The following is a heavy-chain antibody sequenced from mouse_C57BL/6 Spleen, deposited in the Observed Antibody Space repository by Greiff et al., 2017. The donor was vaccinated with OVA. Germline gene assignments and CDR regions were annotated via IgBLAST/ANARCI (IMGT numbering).Heavy chain of an antibody. D-gene: IGHD1-1*01. V-gene: IGHV2-2*01. J-gene: IGHJ1*03. CDR1: GFSLTSYG. CDR3: ARNYYYGSSYWYFDV. CDR2: IWRGGST. Sequence: QVQLQQSGPGLVQPSQSLSITCTVSGFSLTSYGVHWVRQSPGKGLEWLGVIWRGGSTASNAAFISRLSLSKDNSKSQVFFKMNSLQADDTAIYYCARNYYYGSSYWYFDVWGTGTTVTVSA.